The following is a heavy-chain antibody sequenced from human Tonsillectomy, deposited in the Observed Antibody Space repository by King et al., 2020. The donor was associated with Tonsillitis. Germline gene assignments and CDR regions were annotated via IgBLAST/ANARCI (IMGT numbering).Heavy chain of an antibody. Sequence: VQLVESGGGLVQPGGSLRLSCAASGFTVSSNYMSWVRQAPGKGLEWGSVIYSGGTTYYADSVKGRFTISRDNSKNTLYLQMNSLRADDTAVYYCASTGPSSYGGYWGQGTLVTVSS. CDR1: GFTVSSNY. D-gene: IGHD5-18*01. J-gene: IGHJ4*02. CDR2: IYSGGTT. V-gene: IGHV3-66*01. CDR3: ASTGPSSYGGY.